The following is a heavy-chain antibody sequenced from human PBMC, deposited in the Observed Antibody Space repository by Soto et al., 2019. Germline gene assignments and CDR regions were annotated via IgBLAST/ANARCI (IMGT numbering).Heavy chain of an antibody. CDR3: ARGPTRPAHHSGV. CDR2: IYPTGTT. D-gene: IGHD3-10*01. V-gene: IGHV4-30-2*01. Sequence: SETLALTCTVSGGSISCGGYSWSWIRQTPGKGLEWIGYIYPTGTTYYNQSLKNRATLSIDTSQNQFSLQLTSVTAADMAVYYRARGPTRPAHHSGVWGHATSVNVCS. J-gene: IGHJ6*02. CDR1: GGSISCGGYS.